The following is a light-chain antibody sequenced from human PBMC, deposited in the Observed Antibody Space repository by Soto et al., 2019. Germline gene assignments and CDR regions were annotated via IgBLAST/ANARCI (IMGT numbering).Light chain of an antibody. V-gene: IGLV2-11*01. CDR2: DVS. CDR1: SSDVGGYNY. Sequence: QSALTQPRSVSGSPGQSVTISCTGTSSDVGGYNYVSWYQQHPGKAPKLMIYDVSKRPSGVPDRFSGSKSGNTASLTISGLQAEDEADYYCVAWDDSLNGYAVFGGGTKLTVL. J-gene: IGLJ2*01. CDR3: VAWDDSLNGYAV.